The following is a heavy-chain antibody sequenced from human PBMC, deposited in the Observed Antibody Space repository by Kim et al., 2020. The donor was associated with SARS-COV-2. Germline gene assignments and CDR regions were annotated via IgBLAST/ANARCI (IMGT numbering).Heavy chain of an antibody. CDR2: TRNKANSYTT. CDR3: ARLGVVVEDY. J-gene: IGHJ4*02. CDR1: GFTFSDHY. Sequence: GGSLRLSCAASGFTFSDHYMDWVRQAPGKGLEWVGRTRNKANSYTTEYAASVKGRFTISRDDSKNSLYLQMNSLKTEDTAVYYCARLGVVVEDYWGQGTLVTVSS. V-gene: IGHV3-72*01. D-gene: IGHD2-15*01.